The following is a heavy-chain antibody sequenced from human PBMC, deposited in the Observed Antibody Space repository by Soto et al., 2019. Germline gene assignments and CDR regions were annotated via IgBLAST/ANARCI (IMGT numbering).Heavy chain of an antibody. CDR1: GFRMSDFY. V-gene: IGHV3-33*08. J-gene: IGHJ4*02. CDR3: AREIGYSSTWPAY. D-gene: IGHD6-13*01. CDR2: IGFDGKNE. Sequence: GGSLRLSCAASGFRMSDFYMHWVRQAPGKGLEWVAVIGFDGKNENYGDSVKGRFTVSRDNSRNTLYLQMNSLRVEDTAVYFCAREIGYSSTWPAYWGQGTLVTVSS.